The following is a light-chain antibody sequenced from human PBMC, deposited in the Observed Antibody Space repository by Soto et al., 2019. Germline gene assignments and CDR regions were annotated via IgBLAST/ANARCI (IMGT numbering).Light chain of an antibody. J-gene: IGKJ3*01. V-gene: IGKV3-20*01. CDR1: QSVSSNY. CDR2: GAS. Sequence: EIVLTQSPGTLSLSPGERATLSCRASQSVSSNYLAWYQQKPGQAPRLLIYGASGRATGIPDRFSGSGSGKDFTLTISRLEPEDFAVYYCQQYGSSTGFTFGPGTKVDIK. CDR3: QQYGSSTGFT.